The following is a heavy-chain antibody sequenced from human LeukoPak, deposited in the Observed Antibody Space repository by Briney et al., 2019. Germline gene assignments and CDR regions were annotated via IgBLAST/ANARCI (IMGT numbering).Heavy chain of an antibody. CDR2: IYPGDSDT. CDR1: GYSFTIYW. D-gene: IGHD6-6*01. J-gene: IGHJ4*02. Sequence: GESLKISRKGSGYSFTIYWIGCVREMPGRGLEWMGIIYPGDSDTRYSPSFQGQVTISADQSISTASLQWSSLKASDTAMYYCARSPRSDHFDYWGQGALVTVSS. V-gene: IGHV5-51*01. CDR3: ARSPRSDHFDY.